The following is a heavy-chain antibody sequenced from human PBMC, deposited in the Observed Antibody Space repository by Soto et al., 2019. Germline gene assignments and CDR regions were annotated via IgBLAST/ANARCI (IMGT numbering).Heavy chain of an antibody. D-gene: IGHD1-26*01. Sequence: SETLSLTCTVSGGSISSSSYYWGWIRQPPGKGLEWIGTIYYSGTTYYNPSLKSRVTISVDTSKNQFSLKLSSVTAADTAVYYCARLMKGASERYYFDYWGQGTLVTVSS. CDR2: IYYSGTT. V-gene: IGHV4-39*01. J-gene: IGHJ4*02. CDR3: ARLMKGASERYYFDY. CDR1: GGSISSSSYY.